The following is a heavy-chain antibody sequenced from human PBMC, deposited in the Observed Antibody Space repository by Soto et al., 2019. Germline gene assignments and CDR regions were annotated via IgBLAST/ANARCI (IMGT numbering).Heavy chain of an antibody. CDR3: ARVFSDSSSFFDP. J-gene: IGHJ5*02. CDR1: GGSISSGDYY. CDR2: IYYSGST. V-gene: IGHV4-30-4*01. D-gene: IGHD6-13*01. Sequence: SETLSLTCSVSGGSISSGDYYWNWNRQPPGKGLEWIGYIYYSGSTYYNASLKSRVTISVDTSKNQFSLKLSSVTALDTAVYYCARVFSDSSSFFDPWGQGTLVTVSS.